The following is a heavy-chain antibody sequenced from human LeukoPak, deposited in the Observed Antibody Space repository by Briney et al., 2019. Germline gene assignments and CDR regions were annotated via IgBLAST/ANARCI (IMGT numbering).Heavy chain of an antibody. D-gene: IGHD3-22*01. CDR3: ARIPDYYDSSGYFDY. J-gene: IGHJ4*02. CDR1: GGPISSSSYY. CDR2: IYYSGST. Sequence: SETLSLTCTVSGGPISSSSYYWGWIRQPPGKGLEWIGSIYYSGSTYYNPSLKSRVTISVDTSKNQFSLKLSSVTAADTAVYYCARIPDYYDSSGYFDYWGQGTLVTVSS. V-gene: IGHV4-39*01.